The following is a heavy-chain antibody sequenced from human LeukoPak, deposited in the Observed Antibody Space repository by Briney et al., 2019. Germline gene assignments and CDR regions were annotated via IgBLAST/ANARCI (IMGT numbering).Heavy chain of an antibody. CDR1: GFTFSSYG. CDR2: IWYDGSNK. Sequence: GGSLRLSCAASGFTFSSYGMHWVRQAPGKGLEWVAVIWYDGSNKYYADSVKGRFTISRDNPKNTLFLQMNNLRAEDTAVYFCAKRGVVIRVILVGFHKEAYYFDSWGQGALVTVSS. D-gene: IGHD3-22*01. V-gene: IGHV3-33*06. CDR3: AKRGVVIRVILVGFHKEAYYFDS. J-gene: IGHJ4*02.